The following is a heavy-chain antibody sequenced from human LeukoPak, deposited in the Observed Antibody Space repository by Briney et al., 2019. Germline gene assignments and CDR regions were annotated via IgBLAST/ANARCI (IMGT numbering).Heavy chain of an antibody. CDR1: GGSISSSSYY. V-gene: IGHV4-39*07. CDR3: ARDLSEEYCSGGSCSNWFDP. D-gene: IGHD2-15*01. Sequence: SETLSLTCTVSGGSISSSSYYWGWIRQPPGKGLEWIGSIYYSGSTYYNPSLKSRVTISVDTSKNQFSLKLSSVTAADTAVYYCARDLSEEYCSGGSCSNWFDPWGQGTLVTVSS. J-gene: IGHJ5*02. CDR2: IYYSGST.